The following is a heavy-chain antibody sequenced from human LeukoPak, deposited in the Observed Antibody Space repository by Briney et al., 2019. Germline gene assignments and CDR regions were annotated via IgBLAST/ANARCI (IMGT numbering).Heavy chain of an antibody. Sequence: ASVKVSCKASGYTFTGYYMHWVRQAPGQGLEWMGWINPNSGGTNYAQKFQGWVTMTRDTSISTAYMELSRPRSDDTAVYYCARGGIFDYYDSSGYYHTYDYWGQGTLVTVSS. CDR1: GYTFTGYY. V-gene: IGHV1-2*04. CDR3: ARGGIFDYYDSSGYYHTYDY. D-gene: IGHD3-22*01. CDR2: INPNSGGT. J-gene: IGHJ4*02.